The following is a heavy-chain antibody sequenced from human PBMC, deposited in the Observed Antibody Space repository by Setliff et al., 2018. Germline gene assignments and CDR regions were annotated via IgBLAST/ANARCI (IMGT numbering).Heavy chain of an antibody. J-gene: IGHJ3*02. Sequence: SETLSLPCTVSGGSISSGGYYWSWIRQHPGKGLEWIGYIYYSGSTYYNPSLKSRVTISVDTSKNQFSLKLSSVTAADTAVYYCARDRRIVGARHAFDIWGQGTMVTVS. CDR2: IYYSGST. CDR1: GGSISSGGYY. CDR3: ARDRRIVGARHAFDI. V-gene: IGHV4-31*03. D-gene: IGHD1-26*01.